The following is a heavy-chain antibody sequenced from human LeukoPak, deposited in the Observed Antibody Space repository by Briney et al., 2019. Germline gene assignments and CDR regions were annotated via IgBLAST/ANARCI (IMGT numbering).Heavy chain of an antibody. V-gene: IGHV3-30*02. D-gene: IGHD7-27*01. CDR3: ATLVKTGEGGRGYFDH. CDR2: IYKDENDK. CDR1: TFRFSSHG. Sequence: GGSLRLSCAASTFRFSSHGLYWIRQARGKGLGWVAFIYKDENDKGYADSVKGRFTISRDNSNNMLYLQMNSLRADDAAVYYCATLVKTGEGGRGYFDHWGQGTLLTVSS. J-gene: IGHJ4*02.